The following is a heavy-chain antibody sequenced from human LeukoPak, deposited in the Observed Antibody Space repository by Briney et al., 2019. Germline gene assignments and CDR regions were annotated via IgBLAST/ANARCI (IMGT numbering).Heavy chain of an antibody. CDR1: GFTFSSYA. Sequence: GGSLRLSCAASGFTFSSYAMSWVRQAPGKGLEWVSAISGSGGSTYYADSVKGRFTISGDNSKNTLYLQMNSLRAKDTAVYYCAKLGGYYDSSGYYKRIPFDYWGQGTLVTVSS. V-gene: IGHV3-23*01. J-gene: IGHJ4*02. CDR3: AKLGGYYDSSGYYKRIPFDY. CDR2: ISGSGGST. D-gene: IGHD3-22*01.